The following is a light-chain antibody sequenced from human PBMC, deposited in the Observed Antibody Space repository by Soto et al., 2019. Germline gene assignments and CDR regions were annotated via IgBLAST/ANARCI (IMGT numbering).Light chain of an antibody. J-gene: IGKJ1*01. CDR1: QSVATN. CDR3: QQYDTWPK. CDR2: AAS. V-gene: IGKV3-15*01. Sequence: EIVLTQSPGTLSVSPGERATLSCRASQSVATNLAWYQQKPGQAPRLLIYAASTRATGIPARFSGSGSGTEFTLTISSLQSEDFAVYYCQQYDTWPKFGQGTKVDIK.